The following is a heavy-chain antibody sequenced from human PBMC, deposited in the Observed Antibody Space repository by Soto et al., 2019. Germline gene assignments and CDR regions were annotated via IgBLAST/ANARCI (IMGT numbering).Heavy chain of an antibody. CDR1: GFIFRSYG. Sequence: GGSLRLSCAASGFIFRSYGIHRVRQAPDKGLEWVAVISNDGSNKYYADSVKGRFTISRDNSKNTLYLQMNSLRAEDTAVYYCTKSKVRGVNPSYFDYWGQGTLVTVSS. CDR2: ISNDGSNK. CDR3: TKSKVRGVNPSYFDY. D-gene: IGHD3-10*01. J-gene: IGHJ4*02. V-gene: IGHV3-30*18.